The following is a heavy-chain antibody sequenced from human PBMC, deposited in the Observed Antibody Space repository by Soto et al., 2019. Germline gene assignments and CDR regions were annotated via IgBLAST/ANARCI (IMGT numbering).Heavy chain of an antibody. Sequence: PSVKVSCKASGYTFTSYGISWVRQAPGQGLEWMGWISAYNGNTNYAQKLQGRVTMTTDTSTSTAYMELSSLTSEDTAVYYCARDDCTNGVCYKNWFDPWGQGTLVTVSS. CDR1: GYTFTSYG. CDR3: ARDDCTNGVCYKNWFDP. J-gene: IGHJ5*02. CDR2: ISAYNGNT. D-gene: IGHD2-8*01. V-gene: IGHV1-18*01.